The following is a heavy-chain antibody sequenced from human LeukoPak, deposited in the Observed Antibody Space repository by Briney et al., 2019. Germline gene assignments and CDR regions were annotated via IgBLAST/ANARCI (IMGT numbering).Heavy chain of an antibody. CDR3: ARDLSGVTGYTYGRGIDY. D-gene: IGHD5-18*01. Sequence: GGSLRLSCAASGFTFSSYWMSWVRQAPGKGLEWVANIKKDGSEKYCVDSVKGRFTISRDNAKTSLYLQMNSLRAEDTAVYYCARDLSGVTGYTYGRGIDYWGQGTLVTVSS. CDR1: GFTFSSYW. J-gene: IGHJ4*02. V-gene: IGHV3-7*01. CDR2: IKKDGSEK.